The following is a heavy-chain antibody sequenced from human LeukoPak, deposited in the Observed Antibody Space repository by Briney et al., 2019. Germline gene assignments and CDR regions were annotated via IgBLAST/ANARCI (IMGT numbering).Heavy chain of an antibody. CDR1: GFTFIDYD. CDR3: ARGGIQVSGIDEFDY. CDR2: IGIRGDT. J-gene: IGHJ4*02. V-gene: IGHV3-13*01. Sequence: RGSLRLSSAASGFTFIDYDMHWVRQGIGKGLEWVSAIGIRGDTHYSGSVKGRFTISRENAESSLYLQMNSLRAEDTAVYYCARGGIQVSGIDEFDYWGQGTLVTVSS. D-gene: IGHD6-19*01.